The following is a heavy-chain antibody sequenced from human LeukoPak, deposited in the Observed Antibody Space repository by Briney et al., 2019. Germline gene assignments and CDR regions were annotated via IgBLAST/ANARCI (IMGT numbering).Heavy chain of an antibody. CDR1: GFTFKSYA. CDR2: VLYGGSNK. CDR3: ARAYSSSPGVTDY. V-gene: IGHV3-30-3*01. Sequence: GGSLRLSCAASGFTFKSYAMHWVRQAPGKGLEWVAVVLYGGSNKYYGDSVKGRFTISRDNSENTLYLQMNSLRAEDTAVYYCARAYSSSPGVTDYWGQGTLVTVSS. J-gene: IGHJ4*02. D-gene: IGHD6-13*01.